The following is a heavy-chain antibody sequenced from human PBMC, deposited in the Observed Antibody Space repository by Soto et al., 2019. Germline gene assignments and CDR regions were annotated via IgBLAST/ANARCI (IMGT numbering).Heavy chain of an antibody. Sequence: ASVKVSCKASGYTFTNSGSSWVRQAPGQRLEWMGWINSANGNTKYSQKFQGRATITRDTSASTAYMELSSLRSEDTAVYFCARGSSDWLPYFDYWGQGSLVTVSS. CDR1: GYTFTNSG. V-gene: IGHV1-3*01. D-gene: IGHD3-9*01. CDR3: ARGSSDWLPYFDY. J-gene: IGHJ4*02. CDR2: INSANGNT.